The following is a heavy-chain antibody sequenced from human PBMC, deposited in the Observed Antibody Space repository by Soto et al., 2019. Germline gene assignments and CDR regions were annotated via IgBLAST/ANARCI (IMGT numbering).Heavy chain of an antibody. CDR3: ARRARPDLYHLAV. J-gene: IGHJ6*03. CDR1: GFTLSGYA. Sequence: PGGSLRLSCAASGFTLSGYAMDWFRQAPGKGLEYVSGISSNGVGTYYANSVQGRFTISRDNSKNTVYLQMGSLRPEDMAVYYCARRARPDLYHLAVRGKGTTVTVSS. CDR2: ISSNGVGT. D-gene: IGHD6-6*01. V-gene: IGHV3-64*01.